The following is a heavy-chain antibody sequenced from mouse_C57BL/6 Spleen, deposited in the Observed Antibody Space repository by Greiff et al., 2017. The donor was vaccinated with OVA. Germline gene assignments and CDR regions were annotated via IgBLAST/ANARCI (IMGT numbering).Heavy chain of an antibody. CDR3: ARDPKLLLGGY. CDR2: ISDGGSYT. J-gene: IGHJ4*01. V-gene: IGHV5-4*01. Sequence: EVMLVESGGGLVKPGGSLKLSCAASGFTFSSYAMSWVRQTPAKRLEWVATISDGGSYTYYPDNVKGRFTISRDNAKNNLYLQMSHLKSEDTAMYYCARDPKLLLGGYWGQGTSVTVSS. CDR1: GFTFSSYA. D-gene: IGHD1-1*01.